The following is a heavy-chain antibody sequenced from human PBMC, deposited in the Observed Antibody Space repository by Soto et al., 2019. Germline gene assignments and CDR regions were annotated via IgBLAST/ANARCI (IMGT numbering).Heavy chain of an antibody. CDR1: CGSFCSSS. CDR3: AREQTTVATSLGYGAFDI. V-gene: IGHV1-69*13. CDR2: IILTFGTA. Sequence: ASVKVCCRASCGSFCSSSFSGVRQAPGQGLEWLGGIILTFGTANYAHKFQRRVTITAADSTSTASMGLSGLRSEDTPAYYCAREQTTVATSLGYGAFDIWGQGTMVTVSS. D-gene: IGHD4-17*01. J-gene: IGHJ3*02.